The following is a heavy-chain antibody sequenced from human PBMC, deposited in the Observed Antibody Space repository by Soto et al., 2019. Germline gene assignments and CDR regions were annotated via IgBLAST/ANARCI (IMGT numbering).Heavy chain of an antibody. D-gene: IGHD5-12*01. J-gene: IGHJ5*01. CDR1: GFTFSSYA. CDR2: ISGSGGST. CDR3: AKDRGRGYDWFAS. Sequence: EVQLLESGGGLVQPGGSLRLSCAASGFTFSSYAMSWVRQAPGKGLEWVSAISGSGGSTFYADSVKGRFTISRDTSKNRLFLQMNSLRAEDTAVYYCAKDRGRGYDWFASWGQGTLVTVSS. V-gene: IGHV3-23*01.